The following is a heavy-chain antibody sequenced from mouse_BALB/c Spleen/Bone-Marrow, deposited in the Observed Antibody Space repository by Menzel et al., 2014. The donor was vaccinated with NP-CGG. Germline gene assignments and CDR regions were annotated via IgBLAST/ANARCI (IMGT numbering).Heavy chain of an antibody. Sequence: VQLQESGPGLVAPSQSLSITCTVSGFSLTSYGVHWVRQPPGKDLEWLGVIWAGGSTNYNSALMSRLSISKDNSKSQVFLKMNSLQTDDTAMYYCASPIYYDYPLFAYWGQGTLVTVSA. CDR1: GFSLTSYG. CDR2: IWAGGST. V-gene: IGHV2-9*02. J-gene: IGHJ3*01. D-gene: IGHD2-4*01. CDR3: ASPIYYDYPLFAY.